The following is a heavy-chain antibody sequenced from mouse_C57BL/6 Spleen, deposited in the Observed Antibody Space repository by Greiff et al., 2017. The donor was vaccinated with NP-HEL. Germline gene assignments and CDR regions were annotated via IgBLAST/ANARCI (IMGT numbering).Heavy chain of an antibody. CDR3: ARKGGIYYDYDGDAMDY. CDR1: GYAFSSSW. J-gene: IGHJ4*01. Sequence: QVQLQQSGPELVKPGASVKISCKASGYAFSSSWMNWVKQRPGKGLEWIGRIYPGDGDTNYNGKFKGKATLTADKSSSTAYMQLSSLTSEDSAVYFCARKGGIYYDYDGDAMDYWGQGTSVTVSS. CDR2: IYPGDGDT. D-gene: IGHD2-4*01. V-gene: IGHV1-82*01.